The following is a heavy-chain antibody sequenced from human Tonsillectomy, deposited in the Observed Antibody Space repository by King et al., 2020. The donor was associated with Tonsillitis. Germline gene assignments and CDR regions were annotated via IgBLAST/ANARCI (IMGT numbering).Heavy chain of an antibody. CDR2: MHYSGST. CDR3: AKHPIIMVRGVMGRVNWFDP. CDR1: GGSISSSSYY. Sequence: QLQESGPGLVKPSETLSLTCTVSGGSISSSSYYWGWIRQPPGKGLEWIGSMHYSGSTYYNPSLRGRVTISVDTSKNQFSLKVTSVTAADTAMYYCAKHPIIMVRGVMGRVNWFDPWGQGTRVTVSS. D-gene: IGHD3-10*01. J-gene: IGHJ5*02. V-gene: IGHV4-39*01.